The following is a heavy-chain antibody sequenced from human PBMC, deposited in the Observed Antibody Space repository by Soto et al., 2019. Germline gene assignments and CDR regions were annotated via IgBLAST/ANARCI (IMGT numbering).Heavy chain of an antibody. CDR2: IIPIFGTA. V-gene: IGHV1-69*13. D-gene: IGHD4-17*01. Sequence: SVKVSCKASGGTFSSYAISWVRQAPGQGLEWMGGIIPIFGTANYAQKFQGRVTITADESTSTAYMELSSLRSEDTAVYYCARDRSPYGDYRMTFDYWGQGTLVTVSS. CDR1: GGTFSSYA. J-gene: IGHJ4*02. CDR3: ARDRSPYGDYRMTFDY.